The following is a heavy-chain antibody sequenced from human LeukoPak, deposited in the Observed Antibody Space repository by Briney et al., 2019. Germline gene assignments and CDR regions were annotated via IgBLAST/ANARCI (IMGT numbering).Heavy chain of an antibody. V-gene: IGHV3-11*03. Sequence: GGSLRLSCAASGFTFSDYYMSWIRQAPGKGLEWVSYISSTSSYTNYADAVKGRFTISRDNAKNSLHLQMNSLRAEDTAVYYCARSYGWLPGGMWGQGTLVTVSS. J-gene: IGHJ4*02. CDR3: ARSYGWLPGGM. CDR2: ISSTSSYT. CDR1: GFTFSDYY. D-gene: IGHD5-12*01.